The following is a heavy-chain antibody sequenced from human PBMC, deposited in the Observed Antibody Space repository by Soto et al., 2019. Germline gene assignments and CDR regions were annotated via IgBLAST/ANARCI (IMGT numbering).Heavy chain of an antibody. V-gene: IGHV3-23*01. CDR2: ISGDGDSA. J-gene: IGHJ4*02. D-gene: IGHD6-19*01. CDR1: GFTFRDYA. Sequence: VQLLESGGGLVQPGGSLRLSCAASGFTFRDYAMNWVRLSPGKGLEWVSDISGDGDSARHADSVKGRFTISRDNSRNTLYLQMNSRIVDDTAVYYCGKERRGSGWSVCNFWGQGTLVTVSS. CDR3: GKERRGSGWSVCNF.